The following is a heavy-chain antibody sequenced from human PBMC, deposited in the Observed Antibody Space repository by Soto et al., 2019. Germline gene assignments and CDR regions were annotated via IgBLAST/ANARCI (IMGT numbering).Heavy chain of an antibody. V-gene: IGHV3-23*01. CDR2: ISGSGGST. J-gene: IGHJ4*02. CDR1: GFTFSSYA. CDR3: AKGHGGVVTAILDYFDY. D-gene: IGHD2-21*02. Sequence: PGGSLRLSCAASGFTFSSYAMSWVRQAPGKGLEWVSAISGSGGSTYYADSVKGRFTISRDNSKNTLYLQMNSLRAEDTAVYYCAKGHGGVVTAILDYFDYWGQGTLVTVSS.